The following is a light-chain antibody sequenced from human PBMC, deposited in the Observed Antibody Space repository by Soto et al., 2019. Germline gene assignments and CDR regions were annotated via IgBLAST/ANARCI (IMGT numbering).Light chain of an antibody. Sequence: EIVLTQSPATLSLSPGERATLSCRASQSVSSFLAWYQQKPGQAPRLLISDASNRATGIPARFSVSGSGTDFTLTISSLEPEDFAVYYCQQRGNWPQTFGQGTKVEIK. J-gene: IGKJ1*01. CDR1: QSVSSF. CDR2: DAS. CDR3: QQRGNWPQT. V-gene: IGKV3-11*01.